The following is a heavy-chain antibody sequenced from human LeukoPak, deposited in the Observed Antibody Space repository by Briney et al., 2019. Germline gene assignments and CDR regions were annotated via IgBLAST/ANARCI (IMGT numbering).Heavy chain of an antibody. D-gene: IGHD3-3*01. CDR1: GYSFTSYW. CDR2: IYPGDSDT. Sequence: GESLKISCKGSGYSFTSYWIGWVRQMPGKGLEWMGIIYPGDSDTRYSPSFQGQVTISADKSISTAYLQWSSLKASDTAMYYCARHPRRGARVVPYYLDYWGQGTLVTVSS. CDR3: ARHPRRGARVVPYYLDY. J-gene: IGHJ4*02. V-gene: IGHV5-51*01.